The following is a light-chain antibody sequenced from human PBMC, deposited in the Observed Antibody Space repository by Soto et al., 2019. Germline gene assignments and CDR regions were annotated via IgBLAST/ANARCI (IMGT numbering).Light chain of an antibody. CDR3: QAWDSSTAVV. V-gene: IGLV3-1*01. CDR2: QDS. J-gene: IGLJ2*01. CDR1: KLGDKY. Sequence: SYELTQPPSVSVSPGQTASITCSGDKLGDKYACWYQQKQGQSPVLVIYQDSKRPSGIPERFSGSNSGNTATLTIGGTQAMDEADYYCQAWDSSTAVVFGGGTKLTVL.